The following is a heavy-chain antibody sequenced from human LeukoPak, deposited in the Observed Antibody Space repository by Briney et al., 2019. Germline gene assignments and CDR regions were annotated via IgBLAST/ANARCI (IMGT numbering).Heavy chain of an antibody. CDR3: ARHVGIAVAASADAFDI. J-gene: IGHJ3*02. Sequence: SETLSLTCTVSGGSISSSSYYWGWIRQPPGKGLEWIGSIYYSGSTYYNPSLKSRVTISVDTSKNQFSLKLSSVTAADTAVYYCARHVGIAVAASADAFDIWGQGTMVTVSS. CDR2: IYYSGST. CDR1: GGSISSSSYY. D-gene: IGHD6-19*01. V-gene: IGHV4-39*01.